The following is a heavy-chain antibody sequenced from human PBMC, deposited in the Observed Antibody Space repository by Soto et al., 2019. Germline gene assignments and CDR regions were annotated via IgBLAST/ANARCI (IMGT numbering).Heavy chain of an antibody. J-gene: IGHJ6*02. D-gene: IGHD6-19*01. Sequence: GGSLRLSCAASGFTFSSYGMHWVRQAPGKGLEWVAVIWYDGSNKYYADSVKGRFTISRDNSKNTLYLQMNSLRAEDTAVYYCARDAVAVAAPYYYGMDVWGQGTTLTVSS. CDR2: IWYDGSNK. V-gene: IGHV3-33*01. CDR3: ARDAVAVAAPYYYGMDV. CDR1: GFTFSSYG.